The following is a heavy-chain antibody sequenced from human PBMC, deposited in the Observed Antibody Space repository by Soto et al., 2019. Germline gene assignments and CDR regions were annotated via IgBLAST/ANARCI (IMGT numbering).Heavy chain of an antibody. Sequence: PSETLSLTCTASGGSISNYYWSWIRQPPGKGLEWIGYIYYSGSTNYNPSLKSRVTISVDTSKNQFSLKLSSVTAADTAVYYCARGYVDTAMITPWLGFPLDYWGQGTLVTVSS. V-gene: IGHV4-59*01. CDR3: ARGYVDTAMITPWLGFPLDY. CDR2: IYYSGST. D-gene: IGHD5-18*01. CDR1: GGSISNYY. J-gene: IGHJ4*02.